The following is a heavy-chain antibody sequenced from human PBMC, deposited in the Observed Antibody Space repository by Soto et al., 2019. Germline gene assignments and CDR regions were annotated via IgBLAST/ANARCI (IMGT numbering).Heavy chain of an antibody. J-gene: IGHJ5*02. CDR1: GCSIRDGGYY. CDR2: IYYTGST. V-gene: IGHV4-31*03. D-gene: IGHD4-17*01. Sequence: VQLQESGPGLVESSQTLSLTCSVSGCSIRDGGYYWRWIRQRPGQVLQLLGYIYYTGSTYYNPCLKSRYPLSVDMSKSQFSPKLTSLTAADSAVYYCGKDPSPRPTTVLTPGWFDRWGRGLLVTVSS. CDR3: GKDPSPRPTTVLTPGWFDR.